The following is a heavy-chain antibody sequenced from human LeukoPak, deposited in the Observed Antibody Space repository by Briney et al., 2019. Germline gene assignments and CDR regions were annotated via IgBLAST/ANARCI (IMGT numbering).Heavy chain of an antibody. J-gene: IGHJ4*02. CDR1: GFTFSSYA. D-gene: IGHD6-19*01. CDR3: AREGYSSGGLGY. CDR2: MSGSGGST. V-gene: IGHV3-23*01. Sequence: GGSLRLSCAASGFTFSSYAMSWVRQAPGKGLEWVSAMSGSGGSTYYADSVKGRFTISRDNSKNTLYLQMNSLRAEDTAVYYCAREGYSSGGLGYWGQGTLVTVSS.